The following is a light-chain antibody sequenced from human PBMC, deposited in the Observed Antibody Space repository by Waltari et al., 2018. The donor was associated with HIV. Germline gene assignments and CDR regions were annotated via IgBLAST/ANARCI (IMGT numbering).Light chain of an antibody. Sequence: SYELTQPSSVSVSPGQTARITCSGDELAKKYARWFQQKTGLAPIMVIYKDTVRPSGIPERFSGSSAGTTVTLTIIGAQVEEEADYFCYTAADKNVLVGGGTKLTVL. CDR1: ELAKKY. V-gene: IGLV3-27*01. CDR2: KDT. CDR3: YTAADKNVL. J-gene: IGLJ2*01.